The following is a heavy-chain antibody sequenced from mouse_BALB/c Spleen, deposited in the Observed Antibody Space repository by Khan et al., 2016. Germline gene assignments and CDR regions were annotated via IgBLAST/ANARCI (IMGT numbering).Heavy chain of an antibody. V-gene: IGHV9-3-1*01. D-gene: IGHD2-3*01. CDR3: ARRRIYDGYYDAMDY. CDR2: INTYTGEP. CDR1: GYTFTNYG. Sequence: QIQLVQSGPELKKPGETVKISCKASGYTFTNYGMNWVKQAPGKGLKWMGWINTYTGEPTYADDFKGRFAFSLETSASTAYLPITNLKNEGTETYFCARRRIYDGYYDAMDYWGQGTSVTVSS. J-gene: IGHJ4*01.